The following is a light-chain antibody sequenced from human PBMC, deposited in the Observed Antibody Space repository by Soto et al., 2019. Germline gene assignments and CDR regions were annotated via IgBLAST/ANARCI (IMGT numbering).Light chain of an antibody. CDR3: AAWDGSLNVWV. CDR2: SNN. Sequence: QSVLTQPPSASGTPGQRVTISCAGSTSNIGSNPVHWYQHLPGTTPKLLMYSNNQRPSGVPDRFSGSKSGTSASLAISGLQSEDEADDYCAAWDGSLNVWVFGGGTKLTVL. CDR1: TSNIGSNP. J-gene: IGLJ3*02. V-gene: IGLV1-44*01.